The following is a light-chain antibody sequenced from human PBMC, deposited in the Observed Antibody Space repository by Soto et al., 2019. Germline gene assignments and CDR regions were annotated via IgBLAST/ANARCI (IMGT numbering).Light chain of an antibody. V-gene: IGKV3-15*01. J-gene: IGKJ1*01. CDR2: GAF. Sequence: EIVLTQSPGTLSLSPGDTATLSCKASQTGSTSLSWYQQKPGQAPSLLIYGAFTRATGIPARFSGTGSGTEFTLTISSLQSEDFALYYCQQYNDWPLTFGQGTKVEI. CDR1: QTGSTS. CDR3: QQYNDWPLT.